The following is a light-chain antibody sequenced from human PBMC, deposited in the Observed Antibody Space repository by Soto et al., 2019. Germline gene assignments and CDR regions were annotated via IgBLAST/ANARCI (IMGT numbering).Light chain of an antibody. V-gene: IGKV3-20*01. Sequence: EIVLTQSPGTLSLSPGERATLSCRASQIVTSSYLAWYQQKPGQAPRLLINGASSRATGIPDRFSGSVSGTDFALTISRVEPEAFAVYYGQPYGWSSAFGGGAKVVIK. J-gene: IGKJ4*01. CDR3: QPYGWSSA. CDR1: QIVTSSY. CDR2: GAS.